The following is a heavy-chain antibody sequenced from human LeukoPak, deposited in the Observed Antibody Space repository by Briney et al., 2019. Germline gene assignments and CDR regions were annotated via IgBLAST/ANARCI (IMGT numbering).Heavy chain of an antibody. CDR2: IYYSGST. Sequence: SETLSLTCTVSGGSISSYYWSWIRQPPGKGLEWIGYIYYSGSTNYNPSLKSRVTISVDTSKNQFSLKLSSVTAADTAVYYCAREPLRAESRWFDPWGQGTLVTVSS. D-gene: IGHD1-26*01. V-gene: IGHV4-59*01. CDR1: GGSISSYY. J-gene: IGHJ5*02. CDR3: AREPLRAESRWFDP.